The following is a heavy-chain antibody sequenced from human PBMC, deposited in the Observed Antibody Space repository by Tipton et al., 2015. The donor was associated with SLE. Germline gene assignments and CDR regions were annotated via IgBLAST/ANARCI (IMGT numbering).Heavy chain of an antibody. Sequence: SLRLSCAASGFTFSTYTMTWVRQAPGKGLEWVSRINSDGTSTTYADSVKGRFTISRDNAKNTLYLQMNSLRAEDTAVYYCARDRGGWFDYWGQGTLVTVSS. J-gene: IGHJ4*02. CDR2: INSDGTST. CDR1: GFTFSTYT. D-gene: IGHD3-10*01. V-gene: IGHV3-74*01. CDR3: ARDRGGWFDY.